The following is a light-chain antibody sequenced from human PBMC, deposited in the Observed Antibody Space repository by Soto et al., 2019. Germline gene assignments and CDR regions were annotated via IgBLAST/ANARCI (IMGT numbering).Light chain of an antibody. CDR1: NIGTKS. CDR3: QVWDGASDRPV. Sequence: SYELTQPPSVSVAPGGTASITCGGDNIGTKSVHWYQQRPGQAPVMVISYDSARPSGIPERFSGSNSGSTATLTISGVEAGDEADFYCQVWDGASDRPVFGGGTQLTVL. V-gene: IGLV3-21*04. J-gene: IGLJ2*01. CDR2: YDS.